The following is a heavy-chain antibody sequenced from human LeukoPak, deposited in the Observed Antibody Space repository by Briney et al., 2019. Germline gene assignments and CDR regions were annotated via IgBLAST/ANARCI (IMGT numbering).Heavy chain of an antibody. V-gene: IGHV1-18*01. CDR1: GYTFTSYG. D-gene: IGHD3-22*01. J-gene: IGHJ4*02. CDR3: ARFNYYDSSADY. Sequence: ASVKVSCKASGYTFTSYGISWVRQATGQGLEWMGWMNPNSGNTGYTQKFQGRVTMTTDTSTSTAYMELRSLRSDDTAVYYCARFNYYDSSADYWGQGTLVTVSS. CDR2: MNPNSGNT.